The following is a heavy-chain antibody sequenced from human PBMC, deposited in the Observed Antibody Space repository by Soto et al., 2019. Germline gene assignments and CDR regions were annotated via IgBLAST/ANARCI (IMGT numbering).Heavy chain of an antibody. CDR3: ATDTYCPATCYRGHGN. J-gene: IGHJ4*02. Sequence: EVQLVESGGDLVQPGGSLRLSCAASGFTFSSYWMAWVRQSPGKGLEWVDSMNQHGSDIQYVDSVRGRFTISRDNARNLLYLQMNNLRVEDTALYYCATDTYCPATCYRGHGNWGQGPLVTVSS. V-gene: IGHV3-7*03. CDR2: MNQHGSDI. D-gene: IGHD2-8*02. CDR1: GFTFSSYW.